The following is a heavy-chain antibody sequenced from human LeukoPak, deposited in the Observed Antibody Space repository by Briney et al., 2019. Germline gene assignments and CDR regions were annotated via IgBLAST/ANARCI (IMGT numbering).Heavy chain of an antibody. CDR3: ANRRLGRGAFDI. J-gene: IGHJ3*02. Sequence: SGGSLRLSCAASGFTFSSYDMSWIRQAPGKGLEWVSEISGSDESTKYVDSVKGRFTISRDNSKNTLYLLLNSLRVDDTAVYYCANRRLGRGAFDIWGQGTMVTVSP. D-gene: IGHD7-27*01. CDR2: ISGSDEST. CDR1: GFTFSSYD. V-gene: IGHV3-23*01.